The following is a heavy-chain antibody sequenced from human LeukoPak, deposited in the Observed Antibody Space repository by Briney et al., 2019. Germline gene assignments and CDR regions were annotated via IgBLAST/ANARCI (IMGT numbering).Heavy chain of an antibody. CDR2: INPDSGGT. V-gene: IGHV1-2*02. D-gene: IGHD4-23*01. CDR3: ARPFIETPSLGALDY. CDR1: GYTFTGNH. J-gene: IGHJ4*02. Sequence: ASVKVSCKASGYTFTGNHMHWVRQAPGQGLEWMGWINPDSGGTNYAQNFQGRVTMTRDTSISTAYMELSRLRSDDTAVYYCARPFIETPSLGALDYWGQGTLVTVSS.